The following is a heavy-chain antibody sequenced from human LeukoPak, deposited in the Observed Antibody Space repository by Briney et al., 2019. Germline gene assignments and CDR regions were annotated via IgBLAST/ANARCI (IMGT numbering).Heavy chain of an antibody. J-gene: IGHJ4*02. CDR2: INHSGST. CDR1: GGSFSGYY. D-gene: IGHD2-15*01. Sequence: PSETLSLTCAVYGGSFSGYYWSWIRQPPGKGLEWIGEINHSGSTNYNPSLKSRVTISVDTSKNQFSLKLSSVTAADTAVYYCARARYCSGGSCYGFDYWGQGTLVTVSS. V-gene: IGHV4-34*01. CDR3: ARARYCSGGSCYGFDY.